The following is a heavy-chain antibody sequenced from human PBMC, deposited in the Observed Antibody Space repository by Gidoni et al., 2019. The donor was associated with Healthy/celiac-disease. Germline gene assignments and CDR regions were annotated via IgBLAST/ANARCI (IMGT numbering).Heavy chain of an antibody. CDR1: GFTFSSYA. Sequence: EVQLLESGGGLVQPGGSLRLSCAASGFTFSSYAMSWVRQAPGQGLEWVSAISGRGGSTYYADSLKGRFTISRDNSKNTLYLQMNSLRAEDTAVYYCAKADIVVVPAAIDLNYGMDVWGQGTTVTVSS. CDR3: AKADIVVVPAAIDLNYGMDV. V-gene: IGHV3-23*01. D-gene: IGHD2-2*02. CDR2: ISGRGGST. J-gene: IGHJ6*02.